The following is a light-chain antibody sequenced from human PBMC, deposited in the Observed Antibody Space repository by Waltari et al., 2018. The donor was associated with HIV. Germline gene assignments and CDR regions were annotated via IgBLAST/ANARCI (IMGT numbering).Light chain of an antibody. J-gene: IGKJ1*01. CDR3: QQYNSYPWT. CDR2: KAS. V-gene: IGKV1-5*03. CDR1: QSINTW. Sequence: DIQMTQSPSTLSASVGDRVTIACRPSQSINTWLTWYQQRPGKAPKLLIYKASSLEGGVPTRFSGSGSGTDFTLTISSLQPDDFATYYCQQYNSYPWTFGQGTKVEIK.